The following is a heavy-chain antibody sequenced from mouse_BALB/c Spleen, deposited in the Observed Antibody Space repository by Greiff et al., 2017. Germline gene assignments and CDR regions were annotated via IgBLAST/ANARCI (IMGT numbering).Heavy chain of an antibody. J-gene: IGHJ2*01. D-gene: IGHD1-1*01. CDR1: GYTFTSYY. Sequence: QVQLQQSGADLVKPGASVKLSCKASGYTFTSYYMYWVKQRPGQGLEWIGEINPSNGGTNFNEKFKSKATLTVDKSSSTAYMQLSSLTSEDSAVYYCTRSDYYGRDYWGQGTTLTVSS. CDR2: INPSNGGT. V-gene: IGHV1S16*01. CDR3: TRSDYYGRDY.